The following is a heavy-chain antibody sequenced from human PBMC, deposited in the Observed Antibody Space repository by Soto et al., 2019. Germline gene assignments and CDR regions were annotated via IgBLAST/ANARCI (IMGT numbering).Heavy chain of an antibody. J-gene: IGHJ3*02. CDR3: ARDVWAARDAFDI. CDR1: VGSSSSYY. V-gene: IGHV4-59*01. Sequence: ETLSLTCTVSVGSSSSYYRSWIRQPPGKGLEWIGYIYYSGSTNYNPSLKSRVTISVDTSKNQFSLKLSSVTAADTAVYYCARDVWAARDAFDIWGQGTMVTVSS. D-gene: IGHD3-16*01. CDR2: IYYSGST.